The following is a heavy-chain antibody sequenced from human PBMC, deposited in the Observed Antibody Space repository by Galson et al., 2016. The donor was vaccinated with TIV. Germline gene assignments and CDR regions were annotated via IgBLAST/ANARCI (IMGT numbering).Heavy chain of an antibody. CDR1: GFTFSNYW. CDR2: IKEDGSEK. J-gene: IGHJ4*02. V-gene: IGHV3-7*01. Sequence: SLRLSCAVSGFTFSNYWMTWVRQAPGKGLEWVANIKEDGSEKNYVDLVKGRFTISRDKAKNSLYLQVNSVRAEDTAVYYCARGGSDSDYWGQGTLVTVSS. D-gene: IGHD2-21*01. CDR3: ARGGSDSDY.